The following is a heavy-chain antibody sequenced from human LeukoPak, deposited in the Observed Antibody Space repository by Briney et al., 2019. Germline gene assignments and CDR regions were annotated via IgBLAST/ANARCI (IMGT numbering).Heavy chain of an antibody. CDR2: IYHSGST. D-gene: IGHD3-22*01. CDR1: GGSISSNSYY. J-gene: IGHJ4*02. Sequence: SETLSLTCAVSGGSISSNSYYWGWIRQPPGKVLEWIGSIYHSGSTNYNPYLKSRVTISVDTSKNQFSLKLSSVTAVDTAVYYCARRRKIKSITMIVVVTPFDYWGQGTLVTVSS. CDR3: ARRRKIKSITMIVVVTPFDY. V-gene: IGHV4-39*07.